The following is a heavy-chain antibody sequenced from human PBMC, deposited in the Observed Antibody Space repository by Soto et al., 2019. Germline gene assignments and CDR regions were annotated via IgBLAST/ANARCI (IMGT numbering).Heavy chain of an antibody. CDR1: GYIFTNYY. CDR3: ARGLSSGDQ. CDR2: INPNGGST. J-gene: IGHJ5*02. Sequence: QVRLVQSGAEVKKPGASVKVSCKASGYIFTNYYIHWVRQAPGQGLEWMAIINPNGGSTNCAQKFQGRITLTRDTSTSTVYMDLSSLTCEDTAVYYCARGLSSGDQWGQGTLVSVSS. V-gene: IGHV1-46*01. D-gene: IGHD3-10*01.